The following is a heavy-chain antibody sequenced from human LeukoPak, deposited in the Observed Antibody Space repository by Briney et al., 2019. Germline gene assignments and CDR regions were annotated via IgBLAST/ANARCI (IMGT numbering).Heavy chain of an antibody. CDR1: GFTFTTYG. CDR2: ISFDGSEK. J-gene: IGHJ3*02. Sequence: GGSLRLSCAVSGFTFTTYGMHWVRQAPGKGLEWVALISFDGSEKYYADSVKGRFTISRDNSKNTLYLQMNSVRAEDTAVYYCARDYYYDSFTMINYAFDIWGQGTMVTVSS. D-gene: IGHD3-22*01. V-gene: IGHV3-30*03. CDR3: ARDYYYDSFTMINYAFDI.